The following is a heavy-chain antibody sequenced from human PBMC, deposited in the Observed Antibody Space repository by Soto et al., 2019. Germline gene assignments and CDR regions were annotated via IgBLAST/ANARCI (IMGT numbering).Heavy chain of an antibody. Sequence: SETLSLTCTVSGGSISSYYWSWIRQPPGKGLEWIGYIYYSGSTNYNPSLKSRVTISVDTSKNQFSLKLSSVTAADTAVYYCARLATPNCSGGCCYSGFDPWGQGTLVTVSS. CDR2: IYYSGST. CDR3: ARLATPNCSGGCCYSGFDP. V-gene: IGHV4-59*01. CDR1: GGSISSYY. J-gene: IGHJ5*02. D-gene: IGHD2-15*01.